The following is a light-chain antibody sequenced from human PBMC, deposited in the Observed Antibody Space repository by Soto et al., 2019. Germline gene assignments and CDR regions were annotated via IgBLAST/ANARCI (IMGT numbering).Light chain of an antibody. CDR1: QNINSW. V-gene: IGKV1-5*01. Sequence: DIQMTQSPSTLSASVGDRVTNTCRASQNINSWLAWYQQKPGKAPNLLIYDASTLESGVPSRFSGSGSGTEFTLTISSLQPEDFATYYCQQFHSFSRTFGQGTKVDI. J-gene: IGKJ1*01. CDR2: DAS. CDR3: QQFHSFSRT.